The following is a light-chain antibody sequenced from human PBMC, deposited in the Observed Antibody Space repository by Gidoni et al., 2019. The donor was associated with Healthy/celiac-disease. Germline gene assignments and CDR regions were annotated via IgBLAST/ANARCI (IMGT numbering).Light chain of an antibody. J-gene: IGLJ2*01. CDR3: CSYAGSSSHVV. Sequence: SALTHPASVSGSPGQSITISCTGTSRDVGSYNLVSWYQQHPGKAPKLMIYEGSKRPSGVSNRFSGSKSGNTASLTISGLQAEDEAEYYCCSYAGSSSHVVFGGGTKLTVL. V-gene: IGLV2-23*01. CDR2: EGS. CDR1: SRDVGSYNL.